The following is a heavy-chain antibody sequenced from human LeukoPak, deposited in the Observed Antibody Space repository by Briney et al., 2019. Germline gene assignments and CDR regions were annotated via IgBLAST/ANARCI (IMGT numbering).Heavy chain of an antibody. CDR1: GYTFTGYY. CDR3: ARVPDSSGYYYFDY. J-gene: IGHJ4*02. V-gene: IGHV1-2*02. Sequence: ASVKVSCKASGYTFTGYYMHWVRQAPGQGLEWMGWINPNSGGTNYAQKFQGRVTMTRDTSISTAYMELSRLRSDDTAVYCCARVPDSSGYYYFDYWGQGTLVTVSS. CDR2: INPNSGGT. D-gene: IGHD3-22*01.